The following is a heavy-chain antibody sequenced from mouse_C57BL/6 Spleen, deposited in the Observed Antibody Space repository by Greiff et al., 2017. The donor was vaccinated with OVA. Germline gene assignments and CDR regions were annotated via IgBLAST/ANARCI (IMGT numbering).Heavy chain of an antibody. CDR1: GYTFTSYW. D-gene: IGHD2-5*01. J-gene: IGHJ2*01. V-gene: IGHV1-64*01. CDR2: IHPNSGST. CDR3: AREGYSNYLYYFDY. Sequence: QVQLQQSGAELVKPGASVKLSCKASGYTFTSYWMHWVKQRPGQGLEWIGMIHPNSGSTNYNEKFKSKATLTVDKSSSTAYMQLSSLTSEDSAVYYCAREGYSNYLYYFDYWGQGTTLTVSS.